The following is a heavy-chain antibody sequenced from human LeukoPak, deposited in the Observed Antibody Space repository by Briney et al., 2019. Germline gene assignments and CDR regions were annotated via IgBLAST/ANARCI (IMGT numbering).Heavy chain of an antibody. J-gene: IGHJ5*02. V-gene: IGHV4-59*08. Sequence: SETLSLTCTVSGGSINNYFWSWIRQPPGKGLEWLGYVYYSGSTRYSPSLKSRVTISLGASKNQFSLKLSSVTAADTAVYFCARHLMTIFGVVIKPGPFDPWGQGTLVTVSS. CDR3: ARHLMTIFGVVIKPGPFDP. CDR1: GGSINNYF. D-gene: IGHD3-3*01. CDR2: VYYSGST.